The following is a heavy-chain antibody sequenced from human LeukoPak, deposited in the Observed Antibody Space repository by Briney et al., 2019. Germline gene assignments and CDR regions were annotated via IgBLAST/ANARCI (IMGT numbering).Heavy chain of an antibody. V-gene: IGHV3-64*05. CDR1: GFIFGVST. CDR3: VKDRGSSGWSPFAY. CDR2: ISTAGRST. Sequence: SGGSLRLSCAASGFIFGVSTMHWVRQAPGKGLEFVSSISTAGRSTYYADSAKGRFAISRDDFNSTVYFHMSSLRPEDTAMYYCVKDRGSSGWSPFAYWGQGTLVTVSS. D-gene: IGHD6-19*01. J-gene: IGHJ4*02.